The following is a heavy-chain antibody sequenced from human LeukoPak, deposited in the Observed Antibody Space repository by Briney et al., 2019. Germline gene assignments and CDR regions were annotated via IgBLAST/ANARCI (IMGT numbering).Heavy chain of an antibody. V-gene: IGHV1-2*02. D-gene: IGHD5-18*01. CDR2: INPNSGGT. Sequence: ASVKVSCKASGYTFTGYYMHWVRQAPGQGLEWMGWINPNSGGTNYAQKLQGRVTMTTDTSTSTAYMELRSLRSDDTAVYYCARRGYSYGYVDYWGQGTLVTVSS. CDR3: ARRGYSYGYVDY. CDR1: GYTFTGYY. J-gene: IGHJ4*02.